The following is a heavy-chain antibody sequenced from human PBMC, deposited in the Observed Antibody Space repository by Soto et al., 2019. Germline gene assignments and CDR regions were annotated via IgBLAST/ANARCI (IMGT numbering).Heavy chain of an antibody. CDR1: GGSISSGGTGSY. V-gene: IGHV4-31*03. CDR3: ASGHDAYKVRY. CDR2: IYYTGNN. J-gene: IGHJ4*02. D-gene: IGHD1-1*01. Sequence: QVQLQESGPGLVKPSQTLSLTCTVSGGSISSGGTGSYWTWIRQLPGKGLEWIGYIYYTGNNYYNPSLKSRPTISRDSSENQFSLKLTSVTAADTAVYFCASGHDAYKVRYWGQGTLVTVSS.